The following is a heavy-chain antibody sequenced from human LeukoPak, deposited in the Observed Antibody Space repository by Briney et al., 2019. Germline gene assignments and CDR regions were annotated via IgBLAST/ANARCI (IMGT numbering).Heavy chain of an antibody. D-gene: IGHD4-11*01. CDR3: ARHAGGGPYSNHDAFDI. CDR2: IDPGDSDT. Sequence: GESLKISCKASGYIFTSYWIGWVRQMPGKGLEWMGIIDPGDSDTRYSPSFQGQVTISADKSISTAYLQWSSLKASDTAMYYCARHAGGGPYSNHDAFDIWGQGTMVTVSS. J-gene: IGHJ3*02. V-gene: IGHV5-51*01. CDR1: GYIFTSYW.